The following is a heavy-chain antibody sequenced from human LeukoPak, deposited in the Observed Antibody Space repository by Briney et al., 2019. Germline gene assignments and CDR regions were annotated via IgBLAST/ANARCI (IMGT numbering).Heavy chain of an antibody. J-gene: IGHJ4*02. CDR3: AKGTSRSSC. D-gene: IGHD6-13*01. V-gene: IGHV3-9*01. Sequence: PGGSLRLSCAASGFTFDDYAMHWVRQAPGKGLEWVSGISWNSGSIGYADSVKGRFTIPRDNAKNSLYLQMNSLRAEDTALYYCAKGTSRSSCGGQGTLVTVSS. CDR1: GFTFDDYA. CDR2: ISWNSGSI.